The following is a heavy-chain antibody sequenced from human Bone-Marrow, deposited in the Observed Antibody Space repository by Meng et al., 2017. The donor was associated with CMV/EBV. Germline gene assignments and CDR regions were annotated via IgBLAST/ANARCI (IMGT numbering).Heavy chain of an antibody. CDR3: AKDSSGSIGYFFDY. Sequence: GSLKISCAASRFTFSSYSMNWVRQAPGKGLEWVSVISGDGTSTYYADSVKGRFTMSRDNSKNTLYLKMNNLRVEDTAVYYCAKDSSGSIGYFFDYWGLGTVVTVSS. CDR1: RFTFSSYS. CDR2: ISGDGTST. D-gene: IGHD3-22*01. V-gene: IGHV3-23*01. J-gene: IGHJ4*02.